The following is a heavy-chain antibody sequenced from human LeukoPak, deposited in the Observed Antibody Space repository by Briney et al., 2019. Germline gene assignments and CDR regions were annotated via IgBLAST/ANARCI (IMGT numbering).Heavy chain of an antibody. CDR2: IRFTGSYI. V-gene: IGHV3-21*01. CDR1: GFTFTSYS. J-gene: IGHJ4*02. CDR3: ARGASGYSYG. Sequence: PGGSLRLSCAASGFTFTSYSMNWVRQAPGRGLEWVSSIRFTGSYIYYADSVKGRFTISRDNAKNTLYLQMNSLRAEDTAVYYCARGASGYSYGWGQGTLVTVSS. D-gene: IGHD5-18*01.